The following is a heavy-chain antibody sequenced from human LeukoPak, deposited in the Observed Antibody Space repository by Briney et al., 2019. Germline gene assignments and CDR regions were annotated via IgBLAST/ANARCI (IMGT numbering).Heavy chain of an antibody. Sequence: SETLSLTCTVSGGSISSGGYYWSWIRQHPGKGLEWIGYIYYSGSTYYNPSLKSRVTISVDRSKNQFSLKLSSVTAADTAVYYCARGGYPRYFDYWGQGTLVTVSS. D-gene: IGHD3-10*01. CDR3: ARGGYPRYFDY. V-gene: IGHV4-31*09. CDR1: GGSISSGGYY. J-gene: IGHJ4*02. CDR2: IYYSGST.